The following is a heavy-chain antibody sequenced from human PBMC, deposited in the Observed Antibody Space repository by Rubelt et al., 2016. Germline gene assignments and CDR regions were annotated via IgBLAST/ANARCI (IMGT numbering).Heavy chain of an antibody. CDR3: ARGLWGSASGPFDI. D-gene: IGHD1-26*01. Sequence: QVQLQESGPGLVKPSETLSLTCTVSGGSISSYYWNWIRQPPGKGLEWIGNIYSSGNTHYNPSLRTRFTISLDTSKNQSVLKRNSVTTADTAVDSCARGLWGSASGPFDIWGLGTMVTVSS. CDR2: IYSSGNT. J-gene: IGHJ3*02. V-gene: IGHV4-59*01. CDR1: GGSISSYY.